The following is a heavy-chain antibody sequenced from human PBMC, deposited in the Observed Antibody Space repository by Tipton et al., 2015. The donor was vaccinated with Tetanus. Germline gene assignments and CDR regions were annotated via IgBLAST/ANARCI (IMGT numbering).Heavy chain of an antibody. Sequence: SLRLSCAATGFTFSNYAMAWVRQAPGKGLEWVSAVSGRGGDTYYADSAKGRFTISRDNSMNTLYLQMGSLRAEDTAVYYCAKATPPNYDFWSGYAYGMDVWGQGTTVTVSS. D-gene: IGHD3-3*01. CDR2: VSGRGGDT. V-gene: IGHV3-23*01. CDR1: GFTFSNYA. J-gene: IGHJ6*02. CDR3: AKATPPNYDFWSGYAYGMDV.